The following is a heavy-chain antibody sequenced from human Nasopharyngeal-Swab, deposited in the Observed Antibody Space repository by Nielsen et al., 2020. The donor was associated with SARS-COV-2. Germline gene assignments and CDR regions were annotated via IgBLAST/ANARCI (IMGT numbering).Heavy chain of an antibody. CDR2: ILGGGSDK. Sequence: GSLKISCTASGFTFSGYAMNWVRQAPGEGLQWVAGILGGGSDKFYAESVMGRFTISRDNSKNTLYLQMNSLRAEDTATYYCAKDRLPDGAWDIDYWGQGTLVTVSP. D-gene: IGHD2-21*02. CDR3: AKDRLPDGAWDIDY. J-gene: IGHJ4*02. CDR1: GFTFSGYA. V-gene: IGHV3-23*01.